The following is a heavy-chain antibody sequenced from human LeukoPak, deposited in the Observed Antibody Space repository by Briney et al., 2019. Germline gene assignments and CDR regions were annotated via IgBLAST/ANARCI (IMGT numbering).Heavy chain of an antibody. J-gene: IGHJ4*02. V-gene: IGHV4-59*08. D-gene: IGHD6-13*01. CDR2: IYYSGST. CDR3: ARFGAAAGYFGY. Sequence: PSETLSLTCTVSGGSISSYYWSWIRQPPGKGLEWIGYIYYSGSTNYNPSLKSRVTISVDTSKNQFSLKLSSVTAADTAVYYCARFGAAAGYFGYWGQGTLVTVSS. CDR1: GGSISSYY.